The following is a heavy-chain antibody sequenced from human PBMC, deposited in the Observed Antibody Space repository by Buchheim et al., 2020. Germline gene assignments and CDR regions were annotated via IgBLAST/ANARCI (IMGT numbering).Heavy chain of an antibody. D-gene: IGHD1/OR15-1a*01. V-gene: IGHV3-48*01. J-gene: IGHJ6*02. Sequence: EVQLVESGGGLVQPGGSLRLSCAASGLTFSTYSMNWVRQAPGKGLEWVSYISGSTTTIYYADSLRGRFTISRDNAKNLLYLQMNSLRAEDTAVYYCARDRTSMDVWGRGTT. CDR1: GLTFSTYS. CDR3: ARDRTSMDV. CDR2: ISGSTTTI.